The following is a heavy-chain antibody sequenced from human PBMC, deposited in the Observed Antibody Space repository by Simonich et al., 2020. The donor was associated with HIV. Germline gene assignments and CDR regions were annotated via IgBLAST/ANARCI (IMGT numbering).Heavy chain of an antibody. CDR1: GFTFSSYA. J-gene: IGHJ4*02. CDR2: ISYDGSNK. D-gene: IGHD3-16*01. Sequence: QVQLVESGGGVVQPGRSLRLSCAASGFTFSSYAMHWVSQAPGKGQEWVAVISYDGSNKYYADSVKGRFTISRDNYKNPLYLQMNSLRAEDTAVYYCASGGSISSVWADDYWGQGTLVTVSS. V-gene: IGHV3-30*07. CDR3: ASGGSISSVWADDY.